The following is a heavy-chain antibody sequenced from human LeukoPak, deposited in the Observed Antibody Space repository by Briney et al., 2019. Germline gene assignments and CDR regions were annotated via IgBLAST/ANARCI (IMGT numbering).Heavy chain of an antibody. Sequence: PGGSLRLSCAASGFTFDDYVMHWVRQAPGKGLEWVSGITWNSDTIAYADSVKGRFTISRDNAKNSLYLQMNSLRAEDTAVYYCARGGSRYSSSWYYYYYYYMDVWGKGTTVTVSS. D-gene: IGHD6-13*01. CDR2: ITWNSDTI. V-gene: IGHV3-9*01. CDR3: ARGGSRYSSSWYYYYYYYMDV. CDR1: GFTFDDYV. J-gene: IGHJ6*03.